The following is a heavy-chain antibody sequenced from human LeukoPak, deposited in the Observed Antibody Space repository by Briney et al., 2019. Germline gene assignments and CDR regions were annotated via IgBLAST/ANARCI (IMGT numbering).Heavy chain of an antibody. J-gene: IGHJ4*02. Sequence: SETLSLTYTVSGGSISSGGYYWSWIRQHPGKGLEWIGYIYYSGSTYYNPSLKSRVTISVDTSKNQFSLKLSSVTAADTAVYYCARVLKHQVDYWGQGTLVTVSS. D-gene: IGHD2-2*01. V-gene: IGHV4-31*03. CDR2: IYYSGST. CDR3: ARVLKHQVDY. CDR1: GGSISSGGYY.